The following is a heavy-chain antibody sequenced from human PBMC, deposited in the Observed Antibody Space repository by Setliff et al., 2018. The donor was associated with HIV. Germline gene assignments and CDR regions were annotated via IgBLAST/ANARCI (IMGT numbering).Heavy chain of an antibody. CDR3: ARDLTTVATKNAFDV. CDR2: IFYSGTT. Sequence: KPSETLSLTCTVSGGFSSIGSFYWGWIRQPPGKGLEWIGSIFYSGTTYYKPSLKSRVIISLDTSKNQFSLRLSSVTTADTAVYYCARDLTTVATKNAFDVWGQGTMVTVSS. D-gene: IGHD4-17*01. J-gene: IGHJ3*01. CDR1: GGFSSIGSFY. V-gene: IGHV4-39*07.